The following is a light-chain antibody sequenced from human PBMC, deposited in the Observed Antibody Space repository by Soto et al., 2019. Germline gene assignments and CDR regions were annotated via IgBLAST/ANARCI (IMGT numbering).Light chain of an antibody. CDR3: QQLNSYPLT. Sequence: DIQLTQSPSFLSASVGDRVTITCRASQGISSYLAWYQQKPGKAPKLLIYAASTLQSGVPSRFSGSGFGPEFTHTISSLQPEDFATYYCQQLNSYPLTFGGGTKVEIK. CDR2: AAS. CDR1: QGISSY. J-gene: IGKJ4*01. V-gene: IGKV1-9*01.